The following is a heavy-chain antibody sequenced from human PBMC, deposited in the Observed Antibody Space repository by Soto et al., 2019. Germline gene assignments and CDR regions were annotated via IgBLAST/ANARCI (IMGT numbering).Heavy chain of an antibody. V-gene: IGHV1-2*02. J-gene: IGHJ6*02. CDR1: GYTFTAYH. CDR2: INPKFGDT. D-gene: IGHD3-10*02. Sequence: QVRLVQSGAEVKEPGDSVRVSCEASGYTFTAYHIHWVRQAPGQGLEWMGWINPKFGDTGYAQDCQGGVSMTSDMSISPVYMELSRLTSDDTAIYYCARNMDYYYGRGSGNGHGVWGQGTTVTVFS. CDR3: ARNMDYYYGRGSGNGHGV.